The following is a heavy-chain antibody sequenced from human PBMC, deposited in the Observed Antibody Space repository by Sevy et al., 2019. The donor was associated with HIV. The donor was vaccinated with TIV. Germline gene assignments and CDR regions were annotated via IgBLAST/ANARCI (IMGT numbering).Heavy chain of an antibody. D-gene: IGHD3-3*01. CDR1: GGTFSSYA. V-gene: IGHV1-69*13. CDR3: ATDLTYYDFWSGLFSAYYYYYYGMDV. CDR2: IIPIFGTA. Sequence: ASVKVSCKASGGTFSSYAISWVRQAPGQGLEWMGGIIPIFGTANYAQKFQGRVTITADESTSTAYMELSSLRSEDTAVYYCATDLTYYDFWSGLFSAYYYYYYGMDVWGQGTTVTVSS. J-gene: IGHJ6*02.